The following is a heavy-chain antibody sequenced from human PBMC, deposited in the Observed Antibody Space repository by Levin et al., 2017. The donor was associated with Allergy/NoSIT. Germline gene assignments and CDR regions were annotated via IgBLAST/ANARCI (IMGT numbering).Heavy chain of an antibody. CDR1: GFNFRGYA. Sequence: GGSLRLSCEASGFNFRGYAMHWVRQAPGEGLEWVAAISYDGGNNFYADSVKGRFTVSRDNSKNTLYLQVNSLRPEDTAVFYCARGTAVAGYDYWGQGTLVTVSS. V-gene: IGHV3-30-3*01. CDR3: ARGTAVAGYDY. J-gene: IGHJ4*02. CDR2: ISYDGGNN. D-gene: IGHD6-19*01.